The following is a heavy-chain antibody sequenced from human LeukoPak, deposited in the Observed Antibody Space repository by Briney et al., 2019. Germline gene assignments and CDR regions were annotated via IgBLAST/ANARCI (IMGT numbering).Heavy chain of an antibody. CDR1: GFTFSSYE. CDR2: ITGTGSRI. D-gene: IGHD6-25*01. J-gene: IGHJ4*02. V-gene: IGHV3-48*03. CDR3: ARDSAFDY. Sequence: GGSLRLSCAASGFTFSSYEMNWARQAPGKGLEWVSYITGTGSRIYYADSVKGRFTISRDNAKNSLYLQMNSLRAEDTAVYYCARDSAFDYWGQGTLVTVPS.